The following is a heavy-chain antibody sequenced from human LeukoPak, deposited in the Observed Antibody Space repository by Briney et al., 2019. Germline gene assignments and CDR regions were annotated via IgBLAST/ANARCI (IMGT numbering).Heavy chain of an antibody. CDR2: IYHSGST. CDR3: AILQRYPLWDAFDI. D-gene: IGHD2-2*01. CDR1: GGSISSSNW. Sequence: KASETLSLTCAVSGGSISSSNWWSWVRQPPGKGLEWIGEIYHSGSTNYNPSLKSRVTISVDKSKNQFSLKLSSVTAADTAVYYCAILQRYPLWDAFDIWGQGTVVTVSS. J-gene: IGHJ3*02. V-gene: IGHV4-4*02.